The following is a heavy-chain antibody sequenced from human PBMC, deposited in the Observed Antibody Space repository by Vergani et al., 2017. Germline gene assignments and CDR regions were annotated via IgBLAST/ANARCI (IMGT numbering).Heavy chain of an antibody. CDR3: ARDLSSTWSRYFDL. D-gene: IGHD6-13*01. CDR1: GGSISSYY. Sequence: QVQLQESGPGLVKPSETLSLTCTVSGGSISSYYWSWIRQAPGKGREWIGNIDYSGSTNYSPSLKSRVTISVDTSKNQFSLTLSSVTAADTAVYYCARDLSSTWSRYFDLWGRGTLITVSS. V-gene: IGHV4-59*01. J-gene: IGHJ2*01. CDR2: IDYSGST.